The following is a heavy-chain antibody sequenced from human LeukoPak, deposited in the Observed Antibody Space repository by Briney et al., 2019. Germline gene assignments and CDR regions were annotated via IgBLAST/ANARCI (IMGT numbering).Heavy chain of an antibody. V-gene: IGHV1-2*02. Sequence: GASVKVSCKASGYTFTSYYMHWVRQAPGQGLEWMGWINPNSGGTNYAQKFQGRVTMTRDTSISTAYMELSRLRSDDTAVYYCARLPAGATRRPDDAFDIWGQGTMVTVSS. CDR3: ARLPAGATRRPDDAFDI. J-gene: IGHJ3*02. CDR1: GYTFTSYY. D-gene: IGHD1-26*01. CDR2: INPNSGGT.